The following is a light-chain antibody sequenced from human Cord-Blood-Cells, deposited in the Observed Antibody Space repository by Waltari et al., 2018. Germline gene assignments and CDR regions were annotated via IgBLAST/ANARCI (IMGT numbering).Light chain of an antibody. V-gene: IGLV2-23*02. Sequence: QSALTQPAAVSGSPGQSITISCTGTSSDVGRYNLVSWYQQHPGKAPKLIIYEVSKLPSGVSNRFSGSKSGNTASLTISGLQAEDEADYYCCSYAGSSTWVFGGGTKLTVL. CDR2: EVS. CDR1: SSDVGRYNL. CDR3: CSYAGSSTWV. J-gene: IGLJ3*02.